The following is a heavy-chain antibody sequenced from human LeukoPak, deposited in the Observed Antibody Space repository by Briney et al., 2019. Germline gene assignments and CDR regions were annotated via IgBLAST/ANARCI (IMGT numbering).Heavy chain of an antibody. Sequence: SETLSLTCTVSGGSISSYYWSWIRQPPGKGLEWIGYIYYSGSTNYNPSLKSRVTISVDTSKNQFSLKLSSVTAADTAVYYCARDSSSWYLSYYGMDVWGQGTTVTVSS. D-gene: IGHD6-13*01. J-gene: IGHJ6*02. CDR2: IYYSGST. CDR3: ARDSSSWYLSYYGMDV. V-gene: IGHV4-59*12. CDR1: GGSISSYY.